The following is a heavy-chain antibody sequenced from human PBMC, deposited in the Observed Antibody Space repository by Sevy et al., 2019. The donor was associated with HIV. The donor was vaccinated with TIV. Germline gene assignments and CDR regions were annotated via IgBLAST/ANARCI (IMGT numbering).Heavy chain of an antibody. CDR2: ISAYNGNT. J-gene: IGHJ3*02. D-gene: IGHD3-22*01. V-gene: IGHV1-18*01. Sequence: ASVKVSCKASGYTFTSYGFSWVRQAPGQGLEWMGWISAYNGNTDYAQNLQGRVTMTTDTSTSTTYMELRSLRSDDTAVYYCAKHAVVTRGRGAFDIWGQGTMVTVSS. CDR3: AKHAVVTRGRGAFDI. CDR1: GYTFTSYG.